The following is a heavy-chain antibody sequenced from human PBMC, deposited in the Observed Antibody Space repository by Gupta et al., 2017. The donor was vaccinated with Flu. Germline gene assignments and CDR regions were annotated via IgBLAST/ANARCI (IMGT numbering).Heavy chain of an antibody. J-gene: IGHJ4*02. V-gene: IGHV3-74*03. CDR1: GFTFSSSY. D-gene: IGHD4-17*01. Sequence: EMQLVESGGGLVQPGGSLRLSCAPSGFTFSSSYLQWVRQAPGKGLVGVSRIKPDGSSTTYAESVKGRFTISRDNAKNTLYLQMNSLGDDDTAVYYCATVTSGCWGQGTLVTVSS. CDR2: IKPDGSST. CDR3: ATVTSGC.